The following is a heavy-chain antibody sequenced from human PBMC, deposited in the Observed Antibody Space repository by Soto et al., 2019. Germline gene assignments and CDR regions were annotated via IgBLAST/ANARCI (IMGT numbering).Heavy chain of an antibody. Sequence: EVQLLESGGGLVQPGGSLRLSCAASGFTFSSYAMSWVRQAPGKGLEWVAAISGSGGSTYYAASVKGRFTISRDNSKNTLYLQMNSLRAEDTAVYYCAKSIVVVVAATPNAYFDYWGQGTLVTVSS. V-gene: IGHV3-23*01. CDR1: GFTFSSYA. CDR2: ISGSGGST. CDR3: AKSIVVVVAATPNAYFDY. J-gene: IGHJ4*02. D-gene: IGHD2-15*01.